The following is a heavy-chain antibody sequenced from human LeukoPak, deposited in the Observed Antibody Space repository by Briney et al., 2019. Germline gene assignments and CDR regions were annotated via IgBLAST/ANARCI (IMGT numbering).Heavy chain of an antibody. J-gene: IGHJ3*01. D-gene: IGHD2-21*02. CDR3: ARGLTYCGGVCSLPADAFDV. V-gene: IGHV1-2*06. CDR1: GYTFTDYY. Sequence: ASVKVSCTASGYTFTDYYIHWVRQAPGQGLEWMGRIIPISGGTNFAQSFQGRVTMTRDTSISTAYMELNSLRSDDTAIYYCARGLTYCGGVCSLPADAFDVWAQGTMVTVSS. CDR2: IIPISGGT.